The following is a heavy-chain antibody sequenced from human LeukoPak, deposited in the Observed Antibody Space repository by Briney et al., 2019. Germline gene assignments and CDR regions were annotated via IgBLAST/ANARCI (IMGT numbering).Heavy chain of an antibody. J-gene: IGHJ4*02. Sequence: GGSLRLSCAASGFTFSDYYMSWIRQAPGKGLEWVSSISSSSSYIYYADSVKGRFTISRDNAKNSLYLQMNSLRAEDTAVYYCAREGSSWSGPDYWGQGTLVTVSS. CDR1: GFTFSDYY. V-gene: IGHV3-11*06. CDR2: ISSSSSYI. CDR3: AREGSSWSGPDY. D-gene: IGHD6-13*01.